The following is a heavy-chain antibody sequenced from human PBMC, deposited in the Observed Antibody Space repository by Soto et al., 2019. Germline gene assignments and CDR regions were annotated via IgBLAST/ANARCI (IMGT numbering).Heavy chain of an antibody. Sequence: QVQLVQSGAEVKKPGSSVKVSCKASGGTFSSYAISWVRQAPGQGLEWMGGVFPIFGTANYAQKFQGRVTITDCESRSTACMELSSLRSEETAVYYCARGVANPFDYWGQGTLVTVSS. CDR1: GGTFSSYA. CDR2: VFPIFGTA. CDR3: ARGVANPFDY. D-gene: IGHD5-12*01. V-gene: IGHV1-69*12. J-gene: IGHJ4*02.